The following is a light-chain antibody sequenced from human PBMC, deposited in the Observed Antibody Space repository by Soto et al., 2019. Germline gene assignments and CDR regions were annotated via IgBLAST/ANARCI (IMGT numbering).Light chain of an antibody. CDR3: QQYGNSPAT. CDR1: QSVTNNY. J-gene: IGKJ4*01. Sequence: EVVLTQSPATLSLSPGERATLSCGASQSVTNNYLAWHQQRPGLAPRLLIYDVSRRATGIPDRFSGSGSATDFTLTISRLEPEDFAVYYCQQYGNSPATFGGGTKVEIK. CDR2: DVS. V-gene: IGKV3D-20*01.